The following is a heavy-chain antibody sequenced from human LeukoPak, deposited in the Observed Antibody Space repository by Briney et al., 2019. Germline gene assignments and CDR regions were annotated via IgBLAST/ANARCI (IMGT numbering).Heavy chain of an antibody. V-gene: IGHV4-61*01. D-gene: IGHD1-26*01. CDR2: IYYSGST. CDR3: AREEGSKTFDY. Sequence: PSETLSLTCTVSGGSVSSGSYYWSWIRQPPGKGLEWIGYIYYSGSTNYNPSLKSRVTISVDTSKNQFSLKLSSVTAADTAVYYCAREEGSKTFDYWGQGTLATVSS. CDR1: GGSVSSGSYY. J-gene: IGHJ4*02.